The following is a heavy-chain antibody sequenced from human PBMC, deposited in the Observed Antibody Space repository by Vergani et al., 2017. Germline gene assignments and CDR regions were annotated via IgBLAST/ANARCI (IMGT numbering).Heavy chain of an antibody. V-gene: IGHV5-51*01. D-gene: IGHD1-26*01. CDR2: IYPDDSDT. CDR3: ARQFSWSGSSHYGMDV. CDR1: GYSFTSYW. J-gene: IGHJ6*02. Sequence: EVQLVQSGAEVKKPGESLKISCKGSGYSFTSYWIGWVRQMPEKGLEWMGIIYPDDSDTRYSPSFQGQVTISADKSISTAYLQWSSLKASDTAIYYCARQFSWSGSSHYGMDVWGQGTTVTDSS.